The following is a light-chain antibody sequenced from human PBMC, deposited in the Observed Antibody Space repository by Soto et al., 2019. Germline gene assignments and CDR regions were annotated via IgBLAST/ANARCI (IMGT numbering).Light chain of an antibody. Sequence: QSALTQPASVSGSPGQSTTISCTGTSSDVGHPYNYVSWYQQYPGKAPKLLIFKVNNRPSGISGRFSGSKSGNTASLTISGLQAEDEGDYYCSSYAGSSNVFGTGTKLTVL. J-gene: IGLJ1*01. CDR2: KVN. CDR1: SSDVGHPYNY. CDR3: SSYAGSSNV. V-gene: IGLV2-14*01.